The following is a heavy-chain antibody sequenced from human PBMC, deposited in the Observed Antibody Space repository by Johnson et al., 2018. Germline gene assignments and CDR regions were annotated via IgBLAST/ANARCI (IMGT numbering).Heavy chain of an antibody. D-gene: IGHD6-19*01. Sequence: QVQLQESGPGLVKPSETLSLTCTVSGSSISSYYWSWIRQPPGKGLEWIGYIYYSGSTNYNPSLKSRVTISVATSKNQFSLKLSSVTAADPAVYYGARGEQWLPPKYYYYGMDVWGQGTTVTVSS. CDR2: IYYSGST. J-gene: IGHJ6*02. CDR1: GSSISSYY. V-gene: IGHV4-59*01. CDR3: ARGEQWLPPKYYYYGMDV.